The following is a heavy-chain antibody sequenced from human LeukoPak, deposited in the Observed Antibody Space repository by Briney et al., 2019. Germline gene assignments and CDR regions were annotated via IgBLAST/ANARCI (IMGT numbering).Heavy chain of an antibody. V-gene: IGHV1-18*01. CDR1: GYTFTSYG. D-gene: IGHD5-18*01. CDR3: APKVWGSGYSYGFGNY. Sequence: ASVKVSCKASGYTFTSYGISWVRQAPGQGLEWMGWISAYNGNTNYAQKLQGRVTMTTDTSTSTAYMELRSLRSDDTAVYYCAPKVWGSGYSYGFGNYWGQGTLVTVSS. J-gene: IGHJ4*02. CDR2: ISAYNGNT.